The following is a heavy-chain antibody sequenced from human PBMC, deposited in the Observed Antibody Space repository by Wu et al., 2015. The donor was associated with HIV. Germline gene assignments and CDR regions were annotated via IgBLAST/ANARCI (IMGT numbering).Heavy chain of an antibody. CDR1: GYTFTAHY. D-gene: IGHD1-26*01. Sequence: QVQLVQSGAEVTKPGASVRVSCQTSGYTFTAHYMHWVRQAPGQGLEWMGIINPSGGSTSYAQKFQGRVTMTRDTSTSTVYMELSSLRSEDTAVYYCARDFTVGATGGSDYWGQGTLVTVSS. CDR2: INPSGGST. J-gene: IGHJ4*02. CDR3: ARDFTVGATGGSDY. V-gene: IGHV1-46*01.